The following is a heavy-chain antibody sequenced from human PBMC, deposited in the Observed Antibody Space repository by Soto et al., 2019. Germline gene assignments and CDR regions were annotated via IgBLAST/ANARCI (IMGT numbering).Heavy chain of an antibody. J-gene: IGHJ5*02. CDR3: SRAYCSSTSCYGYNWFDP. CDR1: GGSISSGGYY. V-gene: IGHV4-31*03. D-gene: IGHD2-2*01. CDR2: IYYSGST. Sequence: SETLSLTCTVSGGSISSGGYYWSWIRQHTGXXLEWIGYIYYSGSTYYNPSLKSRVTISVDTSKNQFSLKLSSVTAADTAVYYCSRAYCSSTSCYGYNWFDPWGQGTLVTVSS.